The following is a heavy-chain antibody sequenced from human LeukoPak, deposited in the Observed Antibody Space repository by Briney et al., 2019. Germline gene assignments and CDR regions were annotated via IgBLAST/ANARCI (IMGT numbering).Heavy chain of an antibody. CDR3: ARRVDSSGYYYDY. CDR2: IHYSGST. CDR1: GGSISSYY. V-gene: IGHV4-59*01. J-gene: IGHJ4*02. D-gene: IGHD3-22*01. Sequence: SETLSLTCTVSGGSISSYYWSWIRQPPGKTLEWIGYIHYSGSTNYNPSLKSRVTISVDTSKNQFSLKLSSVTAADTAVYYCARRVDSSGYYYDYWGQGTLVTVSS.